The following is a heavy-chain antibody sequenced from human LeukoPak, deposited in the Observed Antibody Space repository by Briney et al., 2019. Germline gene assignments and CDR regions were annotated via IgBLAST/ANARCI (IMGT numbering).Heavy chain of an antibody. V-gene: IGHV3-7*01. J-gene: IGHJ4*02. CDR2: IKPDGSGE. CDR3: ARANWDYGSGIYQFDL. D-gene: IGHD3-10*01. CDR1: GFTFRTHW. Sequence: PGGSLRLSCAASGFTFRTHWMTWVRQTAGGGLEWVANIKPDGSGEYYLDSVEGRFTISGDNDKKSLYLQMNSLRDEDTAVYYCARANWDYGSGIYQFDLWGQGSLVTVSS.